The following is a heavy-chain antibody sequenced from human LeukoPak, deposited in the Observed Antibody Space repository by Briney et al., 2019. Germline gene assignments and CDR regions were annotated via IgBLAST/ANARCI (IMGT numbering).Heavy chain of an antibody. CDR2: ISYDGTEK. J-gene: IGHJ4*02. V-gene: IGHV3-30-3*01. CDR1: GVIFSGYA. D-gene: IGHD4-17*01. CDR3: ARDGHGVPLDY. Sequence: GGSLRLSCAASGVIFSGYAMHWVRQAPGKGLEWVAVISYDGTEKHYGDSVKGRFTISRDNSKSTLYLQMNSLRAEDTALYYCARDGHGVPLDYWGQGTLVTVSS.